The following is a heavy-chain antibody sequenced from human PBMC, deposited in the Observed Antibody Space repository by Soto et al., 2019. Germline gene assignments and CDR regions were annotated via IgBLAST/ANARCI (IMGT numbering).Heavy chain of an antibody. Sequence: QVQLVQSGAEVKKPGASAKVSCKASGYTFTSYDINWVRQATGQGLEWMGWMNPNSGNTAYAQKFQGRVTMTRNTSISTAYMELSSLRSEDTAVYYCARERTGPNYFDYWGQGTLVTVSS. CDR2: MNPNSGNT. CDR3: ARERTGPNYFDY. V-gene: IGHV1-8*01. J-gene: IGHJ4*02. D-gene: IGHD1-7*01. CDR1: GYTFTSYD.